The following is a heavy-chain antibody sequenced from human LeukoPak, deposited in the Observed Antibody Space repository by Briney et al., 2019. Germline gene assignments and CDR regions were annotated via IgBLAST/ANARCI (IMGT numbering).Heavy chain of an antibody. D-gene: IGHD4-17*01. Sequence: GGSLRLSCAASGFTFSSYAMSWVRQAPGKGLEWVASIKQDGDGKHYVDSVRGRFTISRDNAENSLYLQMDSLRAEDTAVYYCARDFVYYGDYFDYWGQGTLVTVSS. CDR3: ARDFVYYGDYFDY. J-gene: IGHJ4*02. CDR2: IKQDGDGK. CDR1: GFTFSSYA. V-gene: IGHV3-7*01.